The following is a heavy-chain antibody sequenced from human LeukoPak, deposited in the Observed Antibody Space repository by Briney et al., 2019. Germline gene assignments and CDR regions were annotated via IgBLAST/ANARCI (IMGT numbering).Heavy chain of an antibody. CDR2: FDPEDGET. J-gene: IGHJ3*02. D-gene: IGHD3-16*01. V-gene: IGHV1-24*01. CDR1: GYTLTELS. CDR3: ARGGLGLYAFDI. Sequence: ASVKVSCKVSGYTLTELSMHWVRQAPGKGLEWMGGFDPEDGETIYAQKFQGRVTMTEDTSTDTAYMELSSLRSEDTAVYYCARGGLGLYAFDIWGQGTMVTVSS.